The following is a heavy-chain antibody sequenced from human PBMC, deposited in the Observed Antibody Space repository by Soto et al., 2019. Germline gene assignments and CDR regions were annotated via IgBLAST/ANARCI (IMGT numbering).Heavy chain of an antibody. J-gene: IGHJ5*02. D-gene: IGHD4-17*01. Sequence: QVQLVESGGGVVQPGRSLRLSCAASGFTFSSYGMHWVRQAPGKGLEWVAVISYDGSNKYYADSVKGRFTISRDNSKNTLYLQMNSLRAEDTAVYYCAKPYGDYPNWFDPWGQGTLVTDSS. CDR2: ISYDGSNK. CDR1: GFTFSSYG. V-gene: IGHV3-30*18. CDR3: AKPYGDYPNWFDP.